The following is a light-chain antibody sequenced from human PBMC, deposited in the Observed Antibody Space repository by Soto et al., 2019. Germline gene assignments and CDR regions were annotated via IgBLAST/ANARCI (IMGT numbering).Light chain of an antibody. CDR3: QQYNNFWT. CDR1: QSVSSN. CDR2: GAS. Sequence: EIVMTQSPATLSVSPGETATLSCRASQSVSSNLAWYQHKPGQAPRLLIYGASTRATDIPARFSGSGSGTEFTLTLSSLQSEDFAVYYCQQYNNFWTFGQGTKVEIK. V-gene: IGKV3-15*01. J-gene: IGKJ1*01.